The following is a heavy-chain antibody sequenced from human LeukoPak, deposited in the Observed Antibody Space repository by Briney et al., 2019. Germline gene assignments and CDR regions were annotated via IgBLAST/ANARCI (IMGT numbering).Heavy chain of an antibody. Sequence: SGGSLRLSCAASGFTFSSYDMHWVRHARGKGLECVSAICTAGDTYYPGAVKGRFTISRENAKNSLYLQMNSLRAGDTAVYYCARVNYDSSGLSYYYYMDVWGKGTTVTVSS. CDR2: ICTAGDT. CDR1: GFTFSSYD. CDR3: ARVNYDSSGLSYYYYMDV. J-gene: IGHJ6*03. V-gene: IGHV3-13*01. D-gene: IGHD3-22*01.